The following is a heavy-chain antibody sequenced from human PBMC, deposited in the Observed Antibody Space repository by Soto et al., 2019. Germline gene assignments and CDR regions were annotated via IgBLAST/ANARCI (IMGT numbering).Heavy chain of an antibody. D-gene: IGHD3-22*01. CDR2: IRGETNGGTA. Sequence: GGSLRLSCTGSGFNFANYALTWDRQAPGKGLEWVGFIRGETNGGTADYAASLKGRITISRDDSKSIAYLEINSLQTEDTAVYYCTRYYYESSGYYVYWGQGTLVTVS. J-gene: IGHJ4*02. CDR3: TRYYYESSGYYVY. CDR1: GFNFANYA. V-gene: IGHV3-49*04.